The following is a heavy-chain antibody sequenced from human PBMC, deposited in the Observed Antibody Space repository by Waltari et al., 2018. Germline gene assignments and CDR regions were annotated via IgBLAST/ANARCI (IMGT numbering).Heavy chain of an antibody. J-gene: IGHJ4*02. V-gene: IGHV4-4*02. Sequence: QLQLQESCPGLVKPSGTLSLTCAVSGASICTSYWWSWFRQVPGKGLESRGQVHFIGKTNYNPYCARRVTVSLDADNKQFSLKVTSATAADTAVYYCARDRGSGLFLDSWGPGTLVTVSP. CDR1: GASICTSYW. CDR3: ARDRGSGLFLDS. CDR2: VHFIGKT. D-gene: IGHD2-15*01.